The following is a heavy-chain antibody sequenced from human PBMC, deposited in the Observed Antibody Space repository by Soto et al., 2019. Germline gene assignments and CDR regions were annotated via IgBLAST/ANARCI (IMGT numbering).Heavy chain of an antibody. CDR3: ARDENLLWFGELLFDY. J-gene: IGHJ4*02. V-gene: IGHV3-30-3*01. CDR1: GFTFSSYA. Sequence: WGSLRLSCAASGFTFSSYAMHWVRQAPGKGLEWVAVISYDGSNKYYADSVKGRFTISRDNSKNTLYLQMNSLRAEDTAVYYCARDENLLWFGELLFDYWGQETLVTVSS. D-gene: IGHD3-10*01. CDR2: ISYDGSNK.